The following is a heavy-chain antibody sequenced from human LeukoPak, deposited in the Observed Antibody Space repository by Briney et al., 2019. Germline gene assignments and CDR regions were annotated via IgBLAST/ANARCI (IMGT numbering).Heavy chain of an antibody. D-gene: IGHD2-15*01. V-gene: IGHV1-18*01. CDR1: GYTFTSYG. CDR3: ARDRLLGKNNWIDP. J-gene: IGHJ5*02. CDR2: ISAYNGNT. Sequence: ASVKVACKASGYTFTSYGISWVRQAPGQGLEWMGWISAYNGNTNYAQKLQGRVTMTTDTSTSTAYMELRSLRSDDTAVYYCARDRLLGKNNWIDPWGQGTLVTVSS.